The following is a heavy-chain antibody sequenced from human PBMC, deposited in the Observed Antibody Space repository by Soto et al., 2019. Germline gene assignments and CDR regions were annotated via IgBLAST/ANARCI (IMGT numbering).Heavy chain of an antibody. V-gene: IGHV3-21*01. Sequence: EVQLVESGGGLVKPGGSLRLACAASGFTFSKYSMVWVRQAPGKGLEWVSSISGSSSYSYYADSLTGPFRIAIDNAKTTMWLEMSSLRAEDTAISYCAREDAELATPGGGNGMDGWGQGHTVHVS. CDR3: AREDAELATPGGGNGMDG. CDR2: ISGSSSYS. D-gene: IGHD3-16*01. CDR1: GFTFSKYS. J-gene: IGHJ6*02.